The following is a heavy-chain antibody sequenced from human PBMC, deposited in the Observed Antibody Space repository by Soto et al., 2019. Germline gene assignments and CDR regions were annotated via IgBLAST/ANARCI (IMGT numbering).Heavy chain of an antibody. Sequence: GGSLRLSCAASGFAFSSYAMNWVRQAPGKGLEWVSVISGSGDSTYYADSVKGRFTISRDNSKNTLYLQMNSLRAEDTAVYYCARRSSGWYFDYWGQGTLVTVSS. D-gene: IGHD6-19*01. J-gene: IGHJ4*02. CDR1: GFAFSSYA. V-gene: IGHV3-23*01. CDR2: ISGSGDST. CDR3: ARRSSGWYFDY.